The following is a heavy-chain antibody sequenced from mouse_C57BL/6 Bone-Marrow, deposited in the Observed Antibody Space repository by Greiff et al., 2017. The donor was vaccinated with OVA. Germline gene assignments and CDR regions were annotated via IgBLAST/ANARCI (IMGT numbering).Heavy chain of an antibody. V-gene: IGHV3-6*01. CDR2: IRYDGSN. Sequence: EVQLQESGPGLVKPSQSLSLTCSVTGYSITSGYYWNWIRQFPGNKLEWMGYIRYDGSNNYNPSLKNRTSITRDTSKNQFFLKLNSVTTEDTATDDCAGAHYYGSSEFAYWGQGTLVTVSA. J-gene: IGHJ3*01. D-gene: IGHD1-1*01. CDR3: AGAHYYGSSEFAY. CDR1: GYSITSGYY.